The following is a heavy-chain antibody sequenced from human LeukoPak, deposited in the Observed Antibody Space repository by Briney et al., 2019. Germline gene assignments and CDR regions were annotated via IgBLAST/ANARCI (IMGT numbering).Heavy chain of an antibody. CDR1: GYTFTSYG. D-gene: IGHD2-2*01. CDR3: ARIVGYCSSTSCYLYYYYYMDV. Sequence: GASVKVSCKASGYTFTSYGISWVRQAPGQGLEWMGWISAYNGNTNYALKLQGRVTMTTDTSTSTAYMELSRLRSDDTAVYYCARIVGYCSSTSCYLYYYYYMDVWGKGTTVTVSS. CDR2: ISAYNGNT. V-gene: IGHV1-18*01. J-gene: IGHJ6*03.